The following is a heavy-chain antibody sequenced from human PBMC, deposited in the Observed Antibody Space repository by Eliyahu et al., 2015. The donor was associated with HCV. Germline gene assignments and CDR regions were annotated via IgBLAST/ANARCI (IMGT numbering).Heavy chain of an antibody. V-gene: IGHV3-30*18. CDR1: GFTFSSYG. Sequence: PGRSLRLSCAASGFTFSSYGMHWVRQAPGKGLEWVAVISYDGSNKYYADSVKGRFTISRDNSKNTLYLQMNSLRAEDTAVYYCAKVSQGAIFSYYYYGMDVWGQGTTVTVSS. D-gene: IGHD2/OR15-2a*01. CDR2: ISYDGSNK. J-gene: IGHJ6*02. CDR3: AKVSQGAIFSYYYYGMDV.